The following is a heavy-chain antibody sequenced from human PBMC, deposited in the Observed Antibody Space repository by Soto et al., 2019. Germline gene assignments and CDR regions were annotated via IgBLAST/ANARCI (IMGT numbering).Heavy chain of an antibody. CDR3: ARDAPYYDYVWGIYRSLSLYGMDV. V-gene: IGHV3-48*03. D-gene: IGHD3-16*02. J-gene: IGHJ6*02. Sequence: EVQLVESGGGLVQPGGSLRLSCAASGFTFSSYEMNWVRQAPGKGLEWVSYISSSGSTIYYADSVKGRFTISRDNAKNSLYLQMNSLRAEDTAVYYCARDAPYYDYVWGIYRSLSLYGMDVWGQGTTVTVSS. CDR1: GFTFSSYE. CDR2: ISSSGSTI.